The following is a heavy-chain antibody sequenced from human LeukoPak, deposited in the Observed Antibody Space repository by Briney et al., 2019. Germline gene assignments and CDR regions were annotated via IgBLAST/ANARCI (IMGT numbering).Heavy chain of an antibody. CDR2: ISGSGGST. Sequence: GGTLRLSCAASGFTFSSYAMSWVRQAPGKGLEWVSAISGSGGSTYYADSVKGRFTISRDNSKNTLYLQMNSLRAEDTAVYYCAKNMYYDFWSGYYDWFDPWGQGTLVTVSS. CDR3: AKNMYYDFWSGYYDWFDP. CDR1: GFTFSSYA. J-gene: IGHJ5*02. D-gene: IGHD3-3*01. V-gene: IGHV3-23*01.